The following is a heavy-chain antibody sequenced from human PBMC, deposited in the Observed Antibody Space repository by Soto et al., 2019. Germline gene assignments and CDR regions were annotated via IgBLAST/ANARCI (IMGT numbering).Heavy chain of an antibody. CDR3: ARSGSSFDGAV. V-gene: IGHV4-59*11. CDR1: GASMENHY. Sequence: SATLSLTSTVSGASMENHYGSWIRQPPGKGLEYIGYMFYTGRADYNASFTSRVTMSVDTSNNQFSLKLRSVSAADTAVYYCARSGSSFDGAVWG. D-gene: IGHD3-9*01. J-gene: IGHJ3*01. CDR2: MFYTGRA.